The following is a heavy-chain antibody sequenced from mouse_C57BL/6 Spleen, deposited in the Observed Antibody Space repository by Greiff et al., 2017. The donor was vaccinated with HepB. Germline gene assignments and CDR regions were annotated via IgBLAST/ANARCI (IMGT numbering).Heavy chain of an antibody. CDR2: IWSGGST. D-gene: IGHD1-1*01. J-gene: IGHJ4*01. CDR3: AREILRYGAMDY. CDR1: GFSLTSYG. Sequence: VQLQESGPGLVQPSQSLSITCTVSGFSLTSYGVHWVRQSPGKGLEWLGVIWSGGSTDYNAAFISRLSISKDNSKSQVFFKMNSRQADDTAIYYCAREILRYGAMDYWGQGTSVTVSS. V-gene: IGHV2-2*01.